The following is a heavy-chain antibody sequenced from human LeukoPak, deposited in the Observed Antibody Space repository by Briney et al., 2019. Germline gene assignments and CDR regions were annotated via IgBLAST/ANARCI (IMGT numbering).Heavy chain of an antibody. CDR1: GFTFGSYA. J-gene: IGHJ4*02. CDR2: ISGSGGST. CDR3: AKALGVNYFDY. D-gene: IGHD7-27*01. Sequence: GGSLRLSCAASGFTFGSYAMSWVRQAPGKALEWVSSISGSGGSTYYADSVKGRFTFSRDNSMNTLYLQMNSLRAEDTAVYYCAKALGVNYFDYWGQGTLVTVSS. V-gene: IGHV3-23*01.